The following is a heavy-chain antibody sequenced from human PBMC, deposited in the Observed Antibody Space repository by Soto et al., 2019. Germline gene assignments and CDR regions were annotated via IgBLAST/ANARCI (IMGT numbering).Heavy chain of an antibody. CDR1: GFTFSSYG. Sequence: GGSLRLSCAASGFTFSSYGISWIRLSPGKGLEWVSVISGGGDTTYYTPSVKGRFTISRDDFRNTLYLQMDSLRTEDTAIYYCAKLRDFVVLPAGILDYWGPGTLVTVSS. CDR2: ISGGGDTT. D-gene: IGHD2-8*01. V-gene: IGHV3-23*01. J-gene: IGHJ4*02. CDR3: AKLRDFVVLPAGILDY.